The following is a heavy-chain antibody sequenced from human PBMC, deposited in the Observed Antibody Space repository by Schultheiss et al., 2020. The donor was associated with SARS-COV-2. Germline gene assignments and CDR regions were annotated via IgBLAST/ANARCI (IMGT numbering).Heavy chain of an antibody. CDR3: ARDSYGFPPPYYYYGMDV. Sequence: SETLSLTCAVYGGSFSGYYWSWIRQPPGKGLEWIGSIYYSGSTNYNPSLKSRVTISVDTSKNQFSLKLSSVTAADTAVYYCARDSYGFPPPYYYYGMDVWGQGTTVTVSS. J-gene: IGHJ6*02. CDR2: IYYSGST. CDR1: GGSFSGYY. D-gene: IGHD5-18*01. V-gene: IGHV4-59*01.